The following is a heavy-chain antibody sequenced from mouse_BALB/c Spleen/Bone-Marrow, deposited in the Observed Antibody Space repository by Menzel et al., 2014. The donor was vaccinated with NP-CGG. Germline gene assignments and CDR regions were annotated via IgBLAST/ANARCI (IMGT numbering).Heavy chain of an antibody. Sequence: EVQGVESGGGLVQPGGSLRLSCATSGFTFTDYYMSWVRQPPGKALEWLGFIRNKANGYTTEYSASVKGRFTITRDNSQSILYLQMNTLRAEDSATYYCARDDYYAMDYWCQGTSVTVPS. CDR1: GFTFTDYY. CDR3: ARDDYYAMDY. CDR2: IRNKANGYTT. J-gene: IGHJ4*01. V-gene: IGHV7-3*02.